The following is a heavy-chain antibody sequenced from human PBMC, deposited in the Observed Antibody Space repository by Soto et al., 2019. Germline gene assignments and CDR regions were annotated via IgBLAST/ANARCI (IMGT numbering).Heavy chain of an antibody. CDR1: GGSISSSSYY. Sequence: SETLSLTCTVSGGSISSSSYYWGWIRQPPGKGLEWIGSIYYSGSTYYNPSLKSRVTISVDTSKNQFSLKLSSVTAADTAVYYCARHGTLLIDYWGQGTLGTVSS. D-gene: IGHD1-26*01. J-gene: IGHJ4*02. CDR2: IYYSGST. CDR3: ARHGTLLIDY. V-gene: IGHV4-39*01.